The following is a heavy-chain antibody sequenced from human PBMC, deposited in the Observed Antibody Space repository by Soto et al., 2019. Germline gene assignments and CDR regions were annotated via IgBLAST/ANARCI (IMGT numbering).Heavy chain of an antibody. J-gene: IGHJ4*02. V-gene: IGHV3-49*03. D-gene: IGHD3-22*01. CDR3: ARVGSASLMVVVIADH. Sequence: GGSLRLSCTTSGFTFGDYAMSWFRQAPGKGLEWVGFIRSKGYGGTTQYAASVEGRFTISRDDSESIAYLQMDSLKTEDTALYYCARVGSASLMVVVIADHWGQGTQVTVSS. CDR1: GFTFGDYA. CDR2: IRSKGYGGTT.